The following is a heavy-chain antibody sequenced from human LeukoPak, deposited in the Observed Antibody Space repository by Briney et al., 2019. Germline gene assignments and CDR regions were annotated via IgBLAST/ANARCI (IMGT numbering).Heavy chain of an antibody. D-gene: IGHD5-12*01. V-gene: IGHV3-23*01. CDR3: AKGWNGYDRFDY. CDR2: ISGSGDST. CDR1: GFTFSAYA. Sequence: PGGSLRLSCAASGFTFSAYAMGWVRQAPGRGLEWVSGISGSGDSTYYAVSVQGRFTISRDNSKNTLYLQMNSLRAEDTAVYYCAKGWNGYDRFDYWGQGTLVTVSS. J-gene: IGHJ4*02.